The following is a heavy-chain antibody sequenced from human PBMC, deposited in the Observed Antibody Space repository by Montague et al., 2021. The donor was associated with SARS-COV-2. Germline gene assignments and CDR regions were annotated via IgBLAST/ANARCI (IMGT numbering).Heavy chain of an antibody. J-gene: IGHJ4*02. CDR2: TYYRSKWSN. Sequence: CAISGDSVSSNSVSWNWIRQSPSRGLEWLGRTYYRSKWSNEYALSVKSRITITPDTSKNQLSLQLASVTPEDTAVYYCTRAVSGVQDYWGQGSLVTVSS. CDR3: TRAVSGVQDY. V-gene: IGHV6-1*01. CDR1: GDSVSSNSVS. D-gene: IGHD3-10*01.